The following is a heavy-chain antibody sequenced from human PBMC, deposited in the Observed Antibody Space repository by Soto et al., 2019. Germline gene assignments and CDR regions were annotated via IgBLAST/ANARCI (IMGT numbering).Heavy chain of an antibody. CDR2: ISSNSAYI. V-gene: IGHV3-21*01. J-gene: IGHJ5*02. CDR3: TRDASRDSSARGWFDP. Sequence: GGSLRLSWSASGVTFRSITMNCVRQAPGKGLEWVSTISSNSAYIYYTDALRGRFTISRDNAKNSLHLQMNSLRAEDTAVYYCTRDASRDSSARGWFDPWGPGTLVTVYS. D-gene: IGHD6-13*01. CDR1: GVTFRSIT.